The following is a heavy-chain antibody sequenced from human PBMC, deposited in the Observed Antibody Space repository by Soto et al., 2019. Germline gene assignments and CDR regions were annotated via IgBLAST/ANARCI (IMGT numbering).Heavy chain of an antibody. Sequence: QVQLVESGGGVVQPGRSLRLSCAASGFTFSSYGMHWVRQVPGKGLEWVAVISYAGSNKYYADSVKGRFTISRDNSKNTLYLQMNSLRAEDTAVYYCAKDRSDTQNWFDPWGQGTMVTVSS. CDR2: ISYAGSNK. CDR1: GFTFSSYG. J-gene: IGHJ5*02. CDR3: AKDRSDTQNWFDP. D-gene: IGHD2-15*01. V-gene: IGHV3-30*18.